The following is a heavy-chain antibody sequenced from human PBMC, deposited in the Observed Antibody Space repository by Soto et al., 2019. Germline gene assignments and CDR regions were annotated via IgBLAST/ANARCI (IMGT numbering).Heavy chain of an antibody. D-gene: IGHD2-15*01. CDR3: AREGGQCSGGSCDPPLYYYGLDV. V-gene: IGHV3-48*03. CDR1: GFTFSSYE. J-gene: IGHJ6*02. CDR2: ISSSGSTI. Sequence: GGSLRLSCAASGFTFSSYEMNWVRQAPGKGLEWVSYISSSGSTIYYADSVKGRFTISRDNAKNSLYLQMNSLRAEDTAVYYCAREGGQCSGGSCDPPLYYYGLDVWGQGTTVTVSS.